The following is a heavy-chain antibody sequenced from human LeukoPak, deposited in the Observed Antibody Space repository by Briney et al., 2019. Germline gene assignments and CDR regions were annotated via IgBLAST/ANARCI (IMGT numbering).Heavy chain of an antibody. V-gene: IGHV4-39*07. CDR1: GGSISSSSYY. CDR3: ARPLAAAGAGLFDY. Sequence: SETLSLTCTVSGGSISSSSYYWGWIRQPPGKGLEWIGSIYYSGSTYYNPSLKSRVTISVDTSKNQFSLKLSSVTAADTAVYYCARPLAAAGAGLFDYWGQGTLVTVSS. CDR2: IYYSGST. D-gene: IGHD6-13*01. J-gene: IGHJ4*02.